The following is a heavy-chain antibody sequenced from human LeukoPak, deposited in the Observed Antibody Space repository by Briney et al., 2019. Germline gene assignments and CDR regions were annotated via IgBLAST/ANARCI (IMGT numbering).Heavy chain of an antibody. D-gene: IGHD2-2*01. V-gene: IGHV3-23*01. CDR2: ISGSGGST. Sequence: GGSLRLSCAASGFTFSSYAMSWVRQAPGKGLEWVSAISGSGGSTYYADSVKGRFTISRDNSKNTLYLQMNSLRAEDTAVYYCAKDLGDIVVVPGAIYHYWGQGTLVTVSS. J-gene: IGHJ4*02. CDR1: GFTFSSYA. CDR3: AKDLGDIVVVPGAIYHY.